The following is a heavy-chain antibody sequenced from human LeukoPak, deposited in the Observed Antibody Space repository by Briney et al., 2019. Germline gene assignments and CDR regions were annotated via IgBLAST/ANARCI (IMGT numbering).Heavy chain of an antibody. V-gene: IGHV3-48*03. D-gene: IGHD2-2*01. CDR3: ARDFTVGVPGTLYFDS. Sequence: TGGSLRLSCAASGFIFSAYEMNWVRQAPGMGLEWVSYIYSSGGVIHYADSVKGRFTISRDNARNSLYLLMNDLRAEDTALYYCARDFTVGVPGTLYFDSWGQGTLVTVSS. J-gene: IGHJ4*02. CDR1: GFIFSAYE. CDR2: IYSSGGVI.